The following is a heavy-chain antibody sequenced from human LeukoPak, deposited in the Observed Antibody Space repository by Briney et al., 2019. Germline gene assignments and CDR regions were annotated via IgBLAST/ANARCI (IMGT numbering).Heavy chain of an antibody. D-gene: IGHD1-7*01. CDR2: ISYDGSNK. CDR3: ARDHSLELRLAFDI. Sequence: GGSLRLSCAASGFTFSSYAMHWVRQAPGKGLEWVAVISYDGSNKYYADSVKGRFTISRDNSKNTLYLQMNSLRAEDTAAYYCARDHSLELRLAFDIWGQGTMVTVSS. V-gene: IGHV3-30*04. J-gene: IGHJ3*02. CDR1: GFTFSSYA.